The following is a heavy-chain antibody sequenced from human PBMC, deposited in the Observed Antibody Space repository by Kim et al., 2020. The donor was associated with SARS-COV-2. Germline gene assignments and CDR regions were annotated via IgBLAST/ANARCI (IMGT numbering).Heavy chain of an antibody. D-gene: IGHD6-13*01. CDR2: ISSSSSYT. CDR3: ATEDGGIAGAGTGY. CDR1: GFTFSDYY. V-gene: IGHV3-11*03. J-gene: IGHJ4*02. Sequence: GGSLRLSCAASGFTFSDYYMSWIRQAPGKGLEWVSYISSSSSYTNYADSVKGRFTISRDNAKNSLYLQMNSLRAEDTAVYYCATEDGGIAGAGTGYWGQGTLVTVSS.